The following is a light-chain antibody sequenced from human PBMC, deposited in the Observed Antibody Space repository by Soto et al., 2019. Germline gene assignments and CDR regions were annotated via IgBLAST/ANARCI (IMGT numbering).Light chain of an antibody. Sequence: EVVMTQFPATLSVSPGGRAALSCRASQSLSTKLAWYQQKPGQSPRPPTPDASARATGIQGRFSGSGSGTEFTLTISNLQSEDFALYYCKQYDDWPITVGQWPRLEI. V-gene: IGKV3-15*01. CDR1: QSLSTK. CDR3: KQYDDWPIT. CDR2: DAS. J-gene: IGKJ5*01.